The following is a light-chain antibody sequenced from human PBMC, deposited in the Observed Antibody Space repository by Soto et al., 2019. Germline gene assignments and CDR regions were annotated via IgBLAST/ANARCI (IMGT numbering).Light chain of an antibody. J-gene: IGKJ1*01. CDR1: QSISTN. V-gene: IGKV3-15*01. CDR3: QQYGSSGT. Sequence: DIVMTQSPATLSVSPRERATLYCRASQSISTNLAWYQQKPGQGPRLLIFGASTRAIGIPARFSGSGSGTDFTLTISRLEPEDFAVYYCQQYGSSGTFGQGTKVDI. CDR2: GAS.